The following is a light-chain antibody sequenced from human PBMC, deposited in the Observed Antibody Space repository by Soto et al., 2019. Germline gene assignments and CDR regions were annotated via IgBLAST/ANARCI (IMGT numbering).Light chain of an antibody. CDR3: SSYAGSNNYV. CDR2: EVS. Sequence: QSALTQPPSASGSPGQSVTISCTGTSSDVGGYDFVSWYQQHPGKAPKLMIHEVSKRPSGVPGRFSGSKSGNTASLTVSGLQAEDEADYYCSSYAGSNNYVFGTGTKLTVL. J-gene: IGLJ1*01. V-gene: IGLV2-8*01. CDR1: SSDVGGYDF.